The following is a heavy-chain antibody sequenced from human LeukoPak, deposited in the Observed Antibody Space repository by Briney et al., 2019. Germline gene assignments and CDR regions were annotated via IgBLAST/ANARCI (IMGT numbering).Heavy chain of an antibody. CDR3: ARDSRINWFDP. V-gene: IGHV1-2*06. J-gene: IGHJ5*02. CDR2: INPNSGGT. Sequence: ASVKVTCKASGYTFTGYYMHWVRQAPGQGLEWMGRINPNSGGTNYAQKFQGRVTMTTDTSTSTAYMELRSLRSDDTAVYYCARDSRINWFDPWGQGTLVTVSS. CDR1: GYTFTGYY. D-gene: IGHD2-15*01.